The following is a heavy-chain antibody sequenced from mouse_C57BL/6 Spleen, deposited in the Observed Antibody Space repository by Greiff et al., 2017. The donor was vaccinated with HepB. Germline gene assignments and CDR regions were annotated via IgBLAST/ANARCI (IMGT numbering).Heavy chain of an antibody. CDR3: ARWDSNFAWFAY. J-gene: IGHJ3*01. Sequence: QVQLQQPGAELVKPGASVKLSCKASGYTFTSYWMHWVKQRPGRGLEWIGRIDPNSGGTKYNEKFKSKATLTVDKPSSTAYMQLSSLTPEDSAVYYCARWDSNFAWFAYWGQGTLVTVSA. CDR2: IDPNSGGT. D-gene: IGHD2-5*01. V-gene: IGHV1-72*01. CDR1: GYTFTSYW.